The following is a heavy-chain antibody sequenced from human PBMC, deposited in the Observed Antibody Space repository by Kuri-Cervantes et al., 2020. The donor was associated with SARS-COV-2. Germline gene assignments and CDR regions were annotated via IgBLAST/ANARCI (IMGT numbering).Heavy chain of an antibody. CDR2: ISSSGSTI. CDR3: AKVLQKSSGWVGIDY. CDR1: GFTFSSYE. D-gene: IGHD6-19*01. Sequence: GGSLRLSCAASGFTFSSYEMNWVRQAPGKGLEWVSYISSSGSTIYYADSVKGRFTISRDNSKNSLYLQMNSLRTEDTALYYCAKVLQKSSGWVGIDYWGQGTLVTVSS. V-gene: IGHV3-48*03. J-gene: IGHJ4*02.